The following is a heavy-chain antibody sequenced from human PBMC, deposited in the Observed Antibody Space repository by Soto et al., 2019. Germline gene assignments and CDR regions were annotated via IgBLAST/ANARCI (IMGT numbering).Heavy chain of an antibody. CDR2: LSASGRDT. J-gene: IGHJ4*02. D-gene: IGHD6-19*01. CDR1: GFTFSNFA. V-gene: IGHV3-23*01. CDR3: AKGKTSGWYYFDY. Sequence: EVQLLESGGELVQPGGSLRLSCAASGFTFSNFAMSWVRQAPGRELEWVSGLSASGRDTYYADSVKDRFTVSRDNSKNTLYLQMNSLRAEDTAIYYCAKGKTSGWYYFDYWGQGALVTVSS.